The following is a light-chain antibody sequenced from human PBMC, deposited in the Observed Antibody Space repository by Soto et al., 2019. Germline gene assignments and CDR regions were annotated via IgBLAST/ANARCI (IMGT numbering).Light chain of an antibody. CDR1: SSGVGSYNL. V-gene: IGLV2-23*03. CDR2: EGS. CDR3: CSYAPTSTFLAV. J-gene: IGLJ3*02. Sequence: QSVLTQPASVSGSPGQSITISCTGTSSGVGSYNLVSWYQHHPGKAPKLMIYEGSKRPSGVSNRFSGSKSGITASLTISGLQAEDEADYYCCSYAPTSTFLAVFGGGTKVTVL.